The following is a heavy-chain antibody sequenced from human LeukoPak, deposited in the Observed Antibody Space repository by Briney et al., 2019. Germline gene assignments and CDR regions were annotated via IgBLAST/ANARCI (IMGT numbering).Heavy chain of an antibody. J-gene: IGHJ3*02. V-gene: IGHV1-69*05. CDR3: ATPYYYDSSGYYDAFDI. CDR2: IIPIFGTA. CDR1: GGTFSSYA. Sequence: SVKVSCKASGGTFSSYAISWVRQAPGQGLEWMGGIIPIFGTANYAQKLQGRVTMTTDTSTSTAYMELRSLRSDDTAVYYCATPYYYDSSGYYDAFDIWGQGTMVTVSS. D-gene: IGHD3-22*01.